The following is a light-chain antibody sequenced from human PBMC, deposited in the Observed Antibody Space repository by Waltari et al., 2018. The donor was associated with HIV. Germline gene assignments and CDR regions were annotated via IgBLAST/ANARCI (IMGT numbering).Light chain of an antibody. J-gene: IGLJ1*01. CDR2: EVS. Sequence: QSALTQPASVSGSPGQSITISCTGTSSDVGSYNLFSWYQQHPGKSPKLMIYEVSNRPSGVSNRCSGSKSGNTASLTISGLQAEDEADYYCCSYAGSYVFGTGTKVTVL. V-gene: IGLV2-23*02. CDR3: CSYAGSYV. CDR1: SSDVGSYNL.